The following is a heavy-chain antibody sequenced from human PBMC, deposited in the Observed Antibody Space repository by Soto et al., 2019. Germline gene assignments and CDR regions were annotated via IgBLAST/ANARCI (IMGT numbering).Heavy chain of an antibody. V-gene: IGHV3-23*01. D-gene: IGHD3-16*02. Sequence: GGSLRLSCAASGFTLSNYALSRVRQAPGKGLEWVSAISGNVITTYYADSVKGRFTISRDNSKNTLYLQMNSLRAEDTAIYYCASLYDNVWGSYRYDSWGQGTLVTVSS. J-gene: IGHJ4*02. CDR2: ISGNVITT. CDR1: GFTLSNYA. CDR3: ASLYDNVWGSYRYDS.